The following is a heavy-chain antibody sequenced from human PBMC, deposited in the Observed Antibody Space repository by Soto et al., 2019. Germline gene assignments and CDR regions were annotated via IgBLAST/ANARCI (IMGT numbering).Heavy chain of an antibody. CDR3: AREDCSGGSCYWRGPYYYGMDV. D-gene: IGHD2-15*01. CDR2: IYYSGST. Sequence: PSETLSLTCGVSGGSISSINWWSWVRQTPGKGLEWIGEIYYSGSTNYNPSLTSRVTMSIDKSKNQFFLNLTSVTAADTAVYYCAREDCSGGSCYWRGPYYYGMDVWGQGTTVTVSS. V-gene: IGHV4-4*02. J-gene: IGHJ6*02. CDR1: GGSISSINW.